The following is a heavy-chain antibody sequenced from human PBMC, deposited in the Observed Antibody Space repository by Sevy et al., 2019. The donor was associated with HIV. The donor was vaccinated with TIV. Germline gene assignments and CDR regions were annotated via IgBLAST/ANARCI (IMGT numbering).Heavy chain of an antibody. Sequence: GGSLRLSCAASGFTFSNYAMHWVRQAPGKGLEWVAVISFDGNNKDYADSVKGRFTISRDNSKNTLYLQMNSLRAEDTAVYYCAKVYDFWSGFLVNWGQGTLVTVSS. V-gene: IGHV3-30*04. CDR2: ISFDGNNK. CDR1: GFTFSNYA. D-gene: IGHD3-3*01. J-gene: IGHJ4*02. CDR3: AKVYDFWSGFLVN.